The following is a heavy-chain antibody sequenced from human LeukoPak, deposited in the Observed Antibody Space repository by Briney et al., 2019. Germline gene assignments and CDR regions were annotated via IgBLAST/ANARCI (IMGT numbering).Heavy chain of an antibody. D-gene: IGHD6-19*01. CDR1: GFPFSSYV. CDR2: INHNAEMI. J-gene: IGHJ4*02. CDR3: ARLIAVAGNDY. V-gene: IGHV3-48*03. Sequence: GGSLRLSCEASGFPFSSYVMSWVRQAPGKGLEWIAYINHNAEMIFYPDFVKGRFTISRDNAKNSLYLQMNSLRAEDTAVYYCARLIAVAGNDYWGQGTLVTVSS.